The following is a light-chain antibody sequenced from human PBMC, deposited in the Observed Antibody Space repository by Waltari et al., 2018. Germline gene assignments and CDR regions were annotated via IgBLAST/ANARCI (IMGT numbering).Light chain of an antibody. V-gene: IGKV3-11*01. J-gene: IGKJ5*01. CDR3: QQRSDWPPSIT. CDR1: QSVGKF. Sequence: EVVLTLSPVTLSLSPGERATLSCRASQSVGKFLAWYQKKPGQAPRLLIYDASNRATGIPVTFSGSGSGTDFTLTISSVQPEDFALYFCQQRSDWPPSITFGQGTRLEI. CDR2: DAS.